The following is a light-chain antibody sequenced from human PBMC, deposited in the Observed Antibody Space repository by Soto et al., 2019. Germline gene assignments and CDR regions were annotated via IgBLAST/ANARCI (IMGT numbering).Light chain of an antibody. J-gene: IGKJ4*01. CDR1: QGISRA. V-gene: IGKV1-9*01. CDR3: QQNYNYPLT. CDR2: TTS. Sequence: IQLTQSPSSLAASVGDRVTIPCRASQGISRALSWYQQKPGSAPKLLIYTTSNLRGGVPSRFSASGSDTEFTLAVSSLQPEDFATYYCQQNYNYPLTFGGGTKVEIK.